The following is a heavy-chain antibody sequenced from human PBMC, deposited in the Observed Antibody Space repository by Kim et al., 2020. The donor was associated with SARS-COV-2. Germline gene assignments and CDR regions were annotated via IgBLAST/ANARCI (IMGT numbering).Heavy chain of an antibody. J-gene: IGHJ5*02. CDR3: ARGGVLLWFGAHNWFDP. CDR2: ISAYNGNT. Sequence: ASVKVSCKASGYTFTSYGISWVRQAPGQGLEWMGWISAYNGNTNYAQKLQGRVTMTTDTSTSTAYMELRSLRSDDTAVYYCARGGVLLWFGAHNWFDPWGQGTLVTVSS. CDR1: GYTFTSYG. D-gene: IGHD3-10*01. V-gene: IGHV1-18*04.